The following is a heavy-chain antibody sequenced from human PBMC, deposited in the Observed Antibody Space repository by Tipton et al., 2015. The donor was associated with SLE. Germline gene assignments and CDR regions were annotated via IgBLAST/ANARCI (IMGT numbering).Heavy chain of an antibody. J-gene: IGHJ3*02. Sequence: SLRLSCAASGFSFSSYSMNWVRQAPGKGLEWVSFISSGSSYIYYPDSMKGRFTISRDNAQNSLYLQMNSLTADDTAVYYRAIVVVVAGDDAFDMWGQGTMVTVSS. CDR3: AIVVVVAGDDAFDM. CDR2: ISSGSSYI. D-gene: IGHD2-15*01. CDR1: GFSFSSYS. V-gene: IGHV3-21*03.